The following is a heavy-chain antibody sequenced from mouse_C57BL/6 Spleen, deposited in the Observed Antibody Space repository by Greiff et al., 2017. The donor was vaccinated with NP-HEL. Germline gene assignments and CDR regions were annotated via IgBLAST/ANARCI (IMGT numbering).Heavy chain of an antibody. J-gene: IGHJ2*01. CDR1: GFNIKDYY. D-gene: IGHD2-1*01. V-gene: IGHV14-2*01. Sequence: EVQLQQSGAELVKPGASVKLSCTASGFNIKDYYMHWVKQRTEQGLEWIGRIDPEDGETKYAPKFQGKATITADTSSNTAYLQLRSLTYEETAVYNGAHNGKYIDFDYWGQGTTLTVSS. CDR3: AHNGKYIDFDY. CDR2: IDPEDGET.